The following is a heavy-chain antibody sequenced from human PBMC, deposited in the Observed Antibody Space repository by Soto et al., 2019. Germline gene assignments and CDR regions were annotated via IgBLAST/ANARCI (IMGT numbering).Heavy chain of an antibody. D-gene: IGHD2-2*01. Sequence: ASVKVSCKASGYTFTSYAMHWVRQAPGQRLEWMGWINAGNGNTKYSQKFQGRVTITRDTSASTAYMELSSLRSEDTAVYYCAGHDCISSSCYYYYYYSMDVWGQGTTVTVS. J-gene: IGHJ6*02. CDR2: INAGNGNT. V-gene: IGHV1-3*01. CDR1: GYTFTSYA. CDR3: AGHDCISSSCYYYYYYSMDV.